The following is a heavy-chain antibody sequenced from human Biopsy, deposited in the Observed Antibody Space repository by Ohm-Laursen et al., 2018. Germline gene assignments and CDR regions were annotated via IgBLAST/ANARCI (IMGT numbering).Heavy chain of an antibody. CDR1: TGTFDSYG. Sequence: VKISCKTSTGTFDSYGVTWVRQAPGQGLEWLGRIIPILRTTTYAQKFQDRVTVAADTSTSTATMELRSLRSDDTAVYYCATKLTGYFHYWGQGTLVIVSS. CDR2: IIPILRTT. D-gene: IGHD3-9*01. V-gene: IGHV1-69*10. CDR3: ATKLTGYFHY. J-gene: IGHJ4*02.